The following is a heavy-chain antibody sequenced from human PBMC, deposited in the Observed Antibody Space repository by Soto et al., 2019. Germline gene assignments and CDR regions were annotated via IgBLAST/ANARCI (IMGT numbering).Heavy chain of an antibody. CDR2: ISSSSSYI. J-gene: IGHJ3*02. Sequence: PGGSLRLSCAASGFTFSSYSMNWVRQAPGKGLEWVSSISSSSSYIYYADSVKGRFTISRDNSKNSLYLQMNSLRAEDTAVYYCATWPLDAFDIWGQGTMVTVSS. CDR3: ATWPLDAFDI. V-gene: IGHV3-21*04. CDR1: GFTFSSYS.